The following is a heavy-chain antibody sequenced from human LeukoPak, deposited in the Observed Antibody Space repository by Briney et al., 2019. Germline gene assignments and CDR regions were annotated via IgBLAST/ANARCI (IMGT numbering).Heavy chain of an antibody. CDR3: TTGWFEVFFDY. J-gene: IGHJ4*02. V-gene: IGHV3-15*01. CDR2: IKSKPVGGTT. D-gene: IGHD3-10*01. CDR1: GFTFSNAW. Sequence: GGSLRLSCAGFGFTFSNAWMSWVRQVPGKGLEWVGRIKSKPVGGTTDYAAAVKGRFTISRDDSKNTVYLQMNSLKTEDTAVYYCTTGWFEVFFDYWGQGTLVTVSS.